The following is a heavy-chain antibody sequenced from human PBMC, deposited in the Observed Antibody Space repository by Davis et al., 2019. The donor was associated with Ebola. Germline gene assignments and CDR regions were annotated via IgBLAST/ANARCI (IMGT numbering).Heavy chain of an antibody. CDR2: INPHNGNT. V-gene: IGHV1-18*04. Sequence: AASVKVSCKASGYTFTNYGITWVRQAPGQGLEWMGWINPHNGNTNYAQNVQGRVIMTSDTATTTAYMEVGSLRSDDTAVYYCARDGSVAAIELDYWGQGTRVTVSS. CDR1: GYTFTNYG. CDR3: ARDGSVAAIELDY. D-gene: IGHD6-19*01. J-gene: IGHJ4*02.